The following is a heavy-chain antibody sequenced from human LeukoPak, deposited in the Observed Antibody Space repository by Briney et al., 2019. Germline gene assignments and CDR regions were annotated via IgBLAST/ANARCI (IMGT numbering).Heavy chain of an antibody. CDR1: GFTFSSYA. CDR3: ARGGQGFDP. J-gene: IGHJ5*02. CDR2: ISYDGSNK. V-gene: IGHV3-30*04. D-gene: IGHD3-16*01. Sequence: GGSLRLSCAASGFTFSSYAIHWVRQAPGKGLEWVAVISYDGSNKYYADSVKGRFTISRDNSKNTLYLQMNSLRAEDTAVYYCARGGQGFDPWGQGTLVTVSS.